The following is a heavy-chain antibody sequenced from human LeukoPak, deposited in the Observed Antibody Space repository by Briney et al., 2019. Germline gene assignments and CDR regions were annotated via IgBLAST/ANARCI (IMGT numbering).Heavy chain of an antibody. CDR1: GLTFSSSW. D-gene: IGHD5-18*01. Sequence: GGSLKLSCAVSGLTFSSSWMDWVRQAPGKGLEWVASINPEGSEKYSADSVKGRFTISRDNAKNSLYLQMDSLRVEDTAFYYCARDLAYSRLDYWGQGMLVTVSS. CDR2: INPEGSEK. CDR3: ARDLAYSRLDY. J-gene: IGHJ4*02. V-gene: IGHV3-7*01.